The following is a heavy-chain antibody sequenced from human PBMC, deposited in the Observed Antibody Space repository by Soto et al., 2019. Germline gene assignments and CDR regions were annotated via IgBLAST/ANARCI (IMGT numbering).Heavy chain of an antibody. D-gene: IGHD1-26*01. J-gene: IGHJ4*02. CDR2: IYNSGST. CDR3: ARTDSGSYGDHFDY. CDR1: CGSISSYY. Sequence: PSETLSLTCTVSCGSISSYYWSWIRQPPGKGLEWIGYIYNSGSTNYNPSLKSRVTISVDTSKNQFSLKLSSVTAADTAVYYCARTDSGSYGDHFDYWGQGALVTVSS. V-gene: IGHV4-59*01.